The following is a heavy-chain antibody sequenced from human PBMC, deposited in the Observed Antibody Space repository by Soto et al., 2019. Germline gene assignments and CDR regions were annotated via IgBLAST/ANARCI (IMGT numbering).Heavy chain of an antibody. Sequence: GGSLRLSCAASGFTFSDYYMSWIRQAPGKGLEWVSYISSSGSTIYYADSVKGRFTISRDNAENSLYLQMNSLRAEDTAVYYCAREGSNYYDSSGLYDYWGQGTLVTVSS. CDR2: ISSSGSTI. D-gene: IGHD3-22*01. J-gene: IGHJ4*02. V-gene: IGHV3-11*01. CDR1: GFTFSDYY. CDR3: AREGSNYYDSSGLYDY.